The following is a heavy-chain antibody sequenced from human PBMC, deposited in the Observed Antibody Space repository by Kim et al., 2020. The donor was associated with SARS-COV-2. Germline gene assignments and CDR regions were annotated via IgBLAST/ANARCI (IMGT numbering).Heavy chain of an antibody. CDR1: GGSFSGYY. CDR3: ARNPSVSSRPRYYYYYMYV. CDR2: INYSGST. Sequence: SETLSLTCAVYGGSFSGYYWCWIRQPPGKGLEWIGDINYSGSTNYNPTLKSRVTISVDTSKNQFSLKPSSVTAADTAVFYCARNPSVSSRPRYYYYYMYVWGEARTVTLSS. J-gene: IGHJ6*03. V-gene: IGHV4-34*01. D-gene: IGHD6-6*01.